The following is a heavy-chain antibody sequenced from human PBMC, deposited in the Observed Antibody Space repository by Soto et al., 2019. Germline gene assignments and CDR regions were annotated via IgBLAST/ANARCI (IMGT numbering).Heavy chain of an antibody. CDR2: INHSGST. CDR3: ARGVYYDILTGYFRFDY. J-gene: IGHJ4*02. V-gene: IGHV4-34*01. CDR1: GGSFSGYY. D-gene: IGHD3-9*01. Sequence: QVQLQQWGAGLLKPSETLSLTCAVYGGSFSGYYWSWIRQPPGKGLEWIGEINHSGSTNYNPSLKSRVTISVDTSKNQFSLKLSSVTAADTAVYYCARGVYYDILTGYFRFDYWGQGTLVTVSS.